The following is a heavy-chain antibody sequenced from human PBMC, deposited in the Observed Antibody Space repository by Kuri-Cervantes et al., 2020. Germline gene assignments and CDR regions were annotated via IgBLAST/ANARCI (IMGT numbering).Heavy chain of an antibody. J-gene: IGHJ6*03. CDR1: GGTFSSYA. CDR3: ATVVFTGYYYMDV. V-gene: IGHV1-69*06. CDR2: IIPIFGTA. Sequence: SVKVSCKASGGTFSSYAISWVRQAPGQGPEWMGGIIPIFGTANYAQKFQGRVTITADKSTSTAYMELSSLRSEDTAVYYCATVVFTGYYYMDVWGKGTTVTVSS. D-gene: IGHD2-2*01.